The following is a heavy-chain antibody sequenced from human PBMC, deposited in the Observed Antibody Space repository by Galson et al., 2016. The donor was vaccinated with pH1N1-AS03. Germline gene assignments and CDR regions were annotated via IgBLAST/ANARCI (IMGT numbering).Heavy chain of an antibody. V-gene: IGHV3-48*01. Sequence: SLRLSCAASGFTFTTYSMNWVRQAPGEGLEWVSYISSTSGIYYADTVKGRFTTSRDNSKKSLYLQMNSLRTEDTAVYYCARGIGGISGWGNAFDIWGQGTTVTVSS. D-gene: IGHD6-19*01. J-gene: IGHJ3*02. CDR1: GFTFTTYS. CDR2: ISSTSGI. CDR3: ARGIGGISGWGNAFDI.